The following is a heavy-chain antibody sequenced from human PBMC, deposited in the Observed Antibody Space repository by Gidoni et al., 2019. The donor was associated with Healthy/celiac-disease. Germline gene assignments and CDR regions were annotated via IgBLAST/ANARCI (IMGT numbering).Heavy chain of an antibody. Sequence: QVQLVESGGGVVQTGRSLRLSCAASGFTFSSYGMHWVRQAPGKGLEWVAVISYDGSNKYYADSVKGRFTISRDNSKNTLYLQMNSLRAEDTAVYYCAREDGSYLGYWGQGTLVTVSS. CDR3: AREDGSYLGY. V-gene: IGHV3-30*03. D-gene: IGHD1-26*01. CDR1: GFTFSSYG. CDR2: ISYDGSNK. J-gene: IGHJ4*02.